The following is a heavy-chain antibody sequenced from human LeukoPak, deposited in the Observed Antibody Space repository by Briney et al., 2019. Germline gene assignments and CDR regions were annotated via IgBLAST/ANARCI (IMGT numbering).Heavy chain of an antibody. V-gene: IGHV3-7*01. CDR1: GFTFSSYW. CDR3: AREMDGSSDY. Sequence: GRSLRLSCAASGFTFSSYWMTWVRQAPGKGLEWVANINQDGSERHYVDFVKGRFTISRDNAKNSLYLQMNSLRPEDTAVYYCAREMDGSSDYWGPGTLVTVSS. CDR2: INQDGSER. J-gene: IGHJ4*02. D-gene: IGHD3-10*01.